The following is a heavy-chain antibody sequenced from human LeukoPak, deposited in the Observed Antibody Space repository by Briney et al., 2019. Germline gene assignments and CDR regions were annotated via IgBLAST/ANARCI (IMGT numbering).Heavy chain of an antibody. V-gene: IGHV4-59*12. CDR1: GGSISSYY. J-gene: IGHJ4*02. Sequence: SETLSLTCTVSGGSISSYYWSLIRQPPRKGLEWIGYIYYSGSTNYNPSLKSRVTISVDTSKNQFSLKLSSVTAADTAVYYCAGGYYYDSSGYGSGVWGQGTLVTVSS. CDR2: IYYSGST. CDR3: AGGYYYDSSGYGSGV. D-gene: IGHD3-22*01.